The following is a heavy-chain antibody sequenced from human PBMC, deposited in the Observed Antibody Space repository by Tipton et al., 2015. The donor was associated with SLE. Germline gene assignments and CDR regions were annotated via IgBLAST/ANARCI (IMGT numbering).Heavy chain of an antibody. CDR3: AKGVRYSPPDY. Sequence: TLSLTCTVSGGSISSSSYYWGWIRQPPGKGLEWIGEINHSGSTNYNPSLKSRVTISVDTSKNQFSLKLSSVTAADTAVYYCAKGVRYSPPDYWGQGTLVTVSS. CDR1: GGSISSSSYY. D-gene: IGHD3-9*01. V-gene: IGHV4-39*07. CDR2: INHSGST. J-gene: IGHJ4*02.